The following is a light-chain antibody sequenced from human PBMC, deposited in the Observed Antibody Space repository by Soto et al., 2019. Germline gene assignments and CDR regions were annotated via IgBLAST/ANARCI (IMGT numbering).Light chain of an antibody. CDR2: AAS. CDR3: HQLNSYPLT. V-gene: IGKV1-9*01. J-gene: IGKJ4*01. Sequence: DIQLTQSPSFLSASVGDRVTITCRASQGISKFLAWYQQQPGKAPNLLIYAASTLQSGVPSRFSGSGSGTEFTLTISLLPPEDFATYYCHQLNSYPLTFGGGTTVETK. CDR1: QGISKF.